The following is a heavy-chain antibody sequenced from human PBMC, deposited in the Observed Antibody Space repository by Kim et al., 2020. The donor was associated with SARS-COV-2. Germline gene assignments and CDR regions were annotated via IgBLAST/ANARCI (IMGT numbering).Heavy chain of an antibody. CDR3: ARGNYYESVSLSDYYNGMDV. V-gene: IGHV3-30-3*01. CDR1: GLSFDNAA. D-gene: IGHD3-10*01. CDR2: ISYDGRNK. Sequence: GGSLRLSCAASGLSFDNAAMNWVRQAPGKGLDWVAVISYDGRNKYYADSVKGRFTISRDNSKSTLYLQMNSLRVEDTAVYYCARGNYYESVSLSDYYNGMDVWGQGTTVTVSS. J-gene: IGHJ6*02.